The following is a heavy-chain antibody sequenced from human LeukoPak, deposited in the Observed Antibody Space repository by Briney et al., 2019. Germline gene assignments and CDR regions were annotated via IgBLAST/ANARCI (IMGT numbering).Heavy chain of an antibody. CDR3: ATGITFGGVIVIEGY. D-gene: IGHD3-16*02. Sequence: PGGSLRLSCAASGFTFSSYGMHWVRQAPGKGLEWVAVISYDGSNKYYADSVKGRFTISRDNSKNTLYLQMNSLRAEDTAVYYCATGITFGGVIVIEGYWGQGTLVTVSS. CDR2: ISYDGSNK. V-gene: IGHV3-30*03. CDR1: GFTFSSYG. J-gene: IGHJ4*02.